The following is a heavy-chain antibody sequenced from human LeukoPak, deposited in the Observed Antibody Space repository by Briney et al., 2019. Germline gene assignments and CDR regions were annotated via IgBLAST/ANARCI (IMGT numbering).Heavy chain of an antibody. CDR1: GFTFSSYA. V-gene: IGHV3-30-3*01. J-gene: IGHJ4*02. Sequence: GGSLRLSCAASGFTFSSYAMHWVRQAPGKGLEWVAVISYDGSNKYYVDSVKGRFTISRDNAKNSLYLQMNSLRAEDTAVYYCAREPRLGYCSGGSCYSGVMGLLDYWGQGTLVTVSS. CDR3: AREPRLGYCSGGSCYSGVMGLLDY. CDR2: ISYDGSNK. D-gene: IGHD2-15*01.